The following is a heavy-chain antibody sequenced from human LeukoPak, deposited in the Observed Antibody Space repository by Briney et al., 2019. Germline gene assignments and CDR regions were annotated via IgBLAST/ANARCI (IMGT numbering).Heavy chain of an antibody. V-gene: IGHV3-30-3*01. Sequence: GGSLRLSCGASGFTFSSYAMHWVRQAPGKGLEWVAVISYDGSNKYYADSVKGRFTISRDNSKNTLYLQMNSLRAEDTAVYYCARDHAGAFDYWGQGTLVTVSS. CDR2: ISYDGSNK. CDR3: ARDHAGAFDY. D-gene: IGHD1-1*01. J-gene: IGHJ4*02. CDR1: GFTFSSYA.